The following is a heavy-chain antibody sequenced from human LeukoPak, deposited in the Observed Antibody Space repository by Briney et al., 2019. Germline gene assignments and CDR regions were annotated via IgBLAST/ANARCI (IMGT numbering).Heavy chain of an antibody. CDR2: IWYDGSNK. V-gene: IGHV3-33*08. Sequence: GGSLRLSCAASGFTFNSYAMHWVRQAPGKGLEWVAVIWYDGSNKYYADSVKGRFTISRDNSKNTLYLQMNSLRAEDTAVYYCARDYRSPGGSYLPFDYWGQGTLVTVSS. J-gene: IGHJ4*02. CDR3: ARDYRSPGGSYLPFDY. CDR1: GFTFNSYA. D-gene: IGHD1-26*01.